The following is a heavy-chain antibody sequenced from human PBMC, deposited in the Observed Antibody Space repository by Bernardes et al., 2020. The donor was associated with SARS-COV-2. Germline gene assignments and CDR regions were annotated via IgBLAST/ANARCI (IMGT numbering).Heavy chain of an antibody. D-gene: IGHD1-1*01. CDR3: ASLWSQLNWP. V-gene: IGHV3-48*03. CDR2: ISSSGSTI. Sequence: GGSLRLSCAASGFTFSSYEMNWVRQAPGKGLEWVSYISSSGSTIYYADSVKGRFTISRDNAKNSLYLQMNSLRAEDTAVYYCASLWSQLNWPWGQGTLVTVSS. CDR1: GFTFSSYE. J-gene: IGHJ4*02.